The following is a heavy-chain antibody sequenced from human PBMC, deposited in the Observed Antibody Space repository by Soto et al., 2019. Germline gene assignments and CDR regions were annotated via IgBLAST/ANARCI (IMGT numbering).Heavy chain of an antibody. CDR1: GFTFSSYA. CDR3: AKHGDCSSTSCYFDY. J-gene: IGHJ4*02. CDR2: ISGSGGTT. V-gene: IGHV3-23*01. D-gene: IGHD2-2*01. Sequence: GGSLTLSCAASGFTFSSYAMNLVRQAPGKGLEWVSIISGSGGTTYYADSVKGRFTISRDNSKNTLYLQMNSLRAEDTAVYYCAKHGDCSSTSCYFDYWAQGTLVTVSS.